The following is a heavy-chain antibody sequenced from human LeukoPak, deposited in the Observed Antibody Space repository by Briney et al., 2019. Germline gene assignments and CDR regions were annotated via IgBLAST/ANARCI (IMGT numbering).Heavy chain of an antibody. J-gene: IGHJ6*03. Sequence: ALVKVSCKTSGYTFTSYGINWVRQAPGQGLEWMGWISGINGNTNLAQKMQGRVTLTTDSSTRTGYMELRSLRSDDTAVYYCARGTVGGKDYFDMDVWGKGTTVTVSS. CDR2: ISGINGNT. D-gene: IGHD4-11*01. CDR3: ARGTVGGKDYFDMDV. V-gene: IGHV1-18*01. CDR1: GYTFTSYG.